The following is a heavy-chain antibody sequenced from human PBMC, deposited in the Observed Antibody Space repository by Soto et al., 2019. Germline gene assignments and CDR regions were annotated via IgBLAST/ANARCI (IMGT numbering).Heavy chain of an antibody. CDR2: IIPILGIA. Sequence: QIQLVQSGAEVKKPGSSVKVSCKASGGTFSSYTISWVRQAPGQGLEWMGRIIPILGIANYAQKFQGRVTITADKSTSTAYMELSSLRSEDTAVYYCAPDFSMIAAAGVRYFDYWGQGTLVTVSS. J-gene: IGHJ4*02. V-gene: IGHV1-69*02. CDR3: APDFSMIAAAGVRYFDY. D-gene: IGHD6-13*01. CDR1: GGTFSSYT.